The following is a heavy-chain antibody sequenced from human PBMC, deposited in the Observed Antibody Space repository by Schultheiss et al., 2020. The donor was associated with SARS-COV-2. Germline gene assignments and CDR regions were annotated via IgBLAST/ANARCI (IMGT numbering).Heavy chain of an antibody. CDR1: GYSISSGYY. CDR3: ARGRESPGWTGYYLKYFQD. Sequence: SETLSLTCTVSGYSISSGYYWGWIRQPPGKGLEWIGSIYHSGSTYYNPSLKSRVTISVDTSKNQFSLKLSSVTAADTAVFYCARGRESPGWTGYYLKYFQDWGQGTLVTVSS. CDR2: IYHSGST. D-gene: IGHD3/OR15-3a*01. J-gene: IGHJ1*01. V-gene: IGHV4-38-2*02.